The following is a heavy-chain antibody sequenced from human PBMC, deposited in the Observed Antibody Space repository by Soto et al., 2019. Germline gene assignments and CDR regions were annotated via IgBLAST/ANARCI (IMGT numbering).Heavy chain of an antibody. J-gene: IGHJ6*02. Sequence: QVQLVQSGAEEMKPGASVKVSCKASGYTFTTYAMHWVRQAPGQSLEWMGWINAGNGNTKYSQKFQGRVTITSDTSASTAYMELSSLRSEDTAVYYCARGGTGTTSYYYYGMDVWGQGTTVTVSS. CDR2: INAGNGNT. D-gene: IGHD1-7*01. CDR3: ARGGTGTTSYYYYGMDV. V-gene: IGHV1-3*05. CDR1: GYTFTTYA.